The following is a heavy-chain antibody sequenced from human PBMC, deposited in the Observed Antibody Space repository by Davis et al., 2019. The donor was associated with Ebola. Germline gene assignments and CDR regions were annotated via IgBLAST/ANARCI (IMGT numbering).Heavy chain of an antibody. Sequence: ASVKVSCKASGYTFSSYDIYWVRQATGQGLEWIGWMNPKSGNTGYAQKFQGRVTMTRNTSTSTAYMELSSLRSEDTAVYYCARGSVTTFLTDYWGQGTLLTVSS. CDR3: ARGSVTTFLTDY. CDR1: GYTFSSYD. D-gene: IGHD4-17*01. CDR2: MNPKSGNT. V-gene: IGHV1-8*01. J-gene: IGHJ4*02.